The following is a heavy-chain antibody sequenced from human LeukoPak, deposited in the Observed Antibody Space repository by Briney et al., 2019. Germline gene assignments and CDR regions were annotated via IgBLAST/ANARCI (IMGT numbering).Heavy chain of an antibody. J-gene: IGHJ6*03. CDR2: IYSGGST. CDR3: ARDSVAAGYYYYYMDV. CDR1: GFTVSSNY. D-gene: IGHD6-13*01. V-gene: IGHV3-53*01. Sequence: GGSLRLSCAASGFTVSSNYMSWVRQAPGKGLEWVSVIYSGGSTYYADSVKGRFTISRDNSKNTLYLQMNSLRAEDTAVYYCARDSVAAGYYYYYMDVWGKGTTVTVSS.